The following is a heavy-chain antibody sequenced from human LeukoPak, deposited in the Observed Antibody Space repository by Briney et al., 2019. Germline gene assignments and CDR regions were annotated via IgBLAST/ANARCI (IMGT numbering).Heavy chain of an antibody. CDR1: GFTFSSYS. CDR2: ISSSSSYI. J-gene: IGHJ4*02. Sequence: GGSLRLSCAASGFTFSSYSMNWVRQAPGKGLEWVSSISSSSSYIYYADSVKGRFTISRDNAKNSLYLQMNSLRAEDTAVYYCAREFSNDILTGYYSGSEYYFDYWGQGTLVTVSS. D-gene: IGHD3-9*01. V-gene: IGHV3-21*01. CDR3: AREFSNDILTGYYSGSEYYFDY.